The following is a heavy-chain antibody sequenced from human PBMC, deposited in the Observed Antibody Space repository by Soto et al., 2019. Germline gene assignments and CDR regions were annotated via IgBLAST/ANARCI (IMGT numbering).Heavy chain of an antibody. D-gene: IGHD1-26*01. CDR1: GDSVSSNSAA. V-gene: IGHV6-1*01. CDR3: ARDPGATPFDP. Sequence: SQTLSLTCAISGDSVSSNSAAWNCIMHSPSRGLEWLGRTYYRSKWYNDYAVSVKSRITIKPDTSKNQFSLQLNSVTPEDTAVYYCARDPGATPFDPWGQGTLVTVSS. J-gene: IGHJ5*02. CDR2: TYYRSKWYN.